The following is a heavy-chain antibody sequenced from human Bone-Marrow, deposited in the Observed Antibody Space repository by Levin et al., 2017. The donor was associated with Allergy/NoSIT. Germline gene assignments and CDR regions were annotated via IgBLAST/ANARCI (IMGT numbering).Heavy chain of an antibody. Sequence: LSLTCAASGFTFSSYGMHWVRQAPRKGLEWVAVIWYDGSDKYYVDSVKGRFTISRDNSKKTLYLQMNSVRAEDTAVYYCAKAVAGTGTLHFWGQGTLVTVSS. V-gene: IGHV3-33*06. J-gene: IGHJ4*02. D-gene: IGHD6-19*01. CDR3: AKAVAGTGTLHF. CDR2: IWYDGSDK. CDR1: GFTFSSYG.